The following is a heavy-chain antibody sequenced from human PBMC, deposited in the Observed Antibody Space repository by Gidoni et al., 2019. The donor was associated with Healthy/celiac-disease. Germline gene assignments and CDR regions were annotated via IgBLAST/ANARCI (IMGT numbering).Heavy chain of an antibody. J-gene: IGHJ6*02. D-gene: IGHD3-9*01. CDR1: GYTFTGYY. V-gene: IGHV1-2*02. CDR3: ARGLVTSLYYYYYGMDV. Sequence: QVQLVQSGAEVKKPGASVKVSCNASGYTFTGYYMHWVRQAPGQGLEWMGWINPNSGGTNYAQKFQGRVTMTRDTSISTAYMELSRLRSDDTAVYYCARGLVTSLYYYYYGMDVWGQGTTVTVSS. CDR2: INPNSGGT.